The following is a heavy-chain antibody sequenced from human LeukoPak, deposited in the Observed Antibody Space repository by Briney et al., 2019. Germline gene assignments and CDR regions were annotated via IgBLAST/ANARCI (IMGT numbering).Heavy chain of an antibody. D-gene: IGHD6-19*01. V-gene: IGHV4-38-2*01. CDR2: SYHSGST. CDR1: GYSISSGYY. Sequence: NPSETLSLTCAVSGYSISSGYYWGWIRQPPGKGLEWIGSSYHSGSTYYNPSLKSRVTISVDTSKNQFSLKLSSVTAADTAVYYCASLPDPLIAVAGKSRGYWGQGSLVTVSS. J-gene: IGHJ4*02. CDR3: ASLPDPLIAVAGKSRGY.